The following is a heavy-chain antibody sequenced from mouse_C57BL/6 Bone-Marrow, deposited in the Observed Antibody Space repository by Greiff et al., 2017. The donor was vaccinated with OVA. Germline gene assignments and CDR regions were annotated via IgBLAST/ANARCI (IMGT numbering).Heavy chain of an antibody. CDR1: GFNIKDDY. Sequence: EVQLVESGAELVRPGASVKLSCTASGFNIKDDYMHWVKQRTEQGLEWIGWIDPEDGDTEYASKFQGKATITADTSSNTAYLQLSSLTSEDTAVYYCTLVYNGSSDYALDYWGQGTSVTVSS. V-gene: IGHV14-4*01. CDR3: TLVYNGSSDYALDY. D-gene: IGHD1-1*01. CDR2: IDPEDGDT. J-gene: IGHJ4*01.